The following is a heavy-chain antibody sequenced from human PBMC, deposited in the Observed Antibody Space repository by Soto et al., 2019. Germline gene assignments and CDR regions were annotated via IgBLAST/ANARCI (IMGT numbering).Heavy chain of an antibody. D-gene: IGHD3-10*01. V-gene: IGHV5-51*01. Sequence: PGESLKISCKGFGYSFTTYWIGWVRQMPGKGLEWMGIIYPGDSDTRYSPSFQDQVSFLVDKSISTAYLQWSSLKASDTAMYYCATIHDMVRGGINPLYWGQGTLVTVSS. J-gene: IGHJ4*02. CDR1: GYSFTTYW. CDR2: IYPGDSDT. CDR3: ATIHDMVRGGINPLY.